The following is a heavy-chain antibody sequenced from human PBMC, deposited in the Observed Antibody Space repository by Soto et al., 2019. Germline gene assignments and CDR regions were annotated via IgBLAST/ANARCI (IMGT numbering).Heavy chain of an antibody. CDR1: VYSVSSNSAA. D-gene: IGHD4-17*01. CDR2: TYYRSKWYN. Sequence: SQTLSLTCAISVYSVSSNSAAWNWISQSPSRGLEWLGRTYYRSKWYNDYAVSVKSRITINPDTSKNQFSLQLNSVTPEDTAVYYCARATVHNALFEYWGQGTLVNVSS. V-gene: IGHV6-1*01. J-gene: IGHJ4*02. CDR3: ARATVHNALFEY.